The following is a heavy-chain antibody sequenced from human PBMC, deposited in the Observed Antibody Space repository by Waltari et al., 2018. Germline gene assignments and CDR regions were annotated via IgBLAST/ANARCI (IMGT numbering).Heavy chain of an antibody. CDR3: ARADRGRDGRYATPDWGP. D-gene: IGHD3-16*01. Sequence: QVQLQQWGAGQLKPSETLSLTCAVYGASFSGYYWSWIRQPPGKGLEWIGEINHTGRTNCNPSLKHRLTISLDTTKNQFSLKMRSVTAADTAVYYCARADRGRDGRYATPDWGPWGQGTLVTVSS. J-gene: IGHJ5*02. V-gene: IGHV4-34*01. CDR2: INHTGRT. CDR1: GASFSGYY.